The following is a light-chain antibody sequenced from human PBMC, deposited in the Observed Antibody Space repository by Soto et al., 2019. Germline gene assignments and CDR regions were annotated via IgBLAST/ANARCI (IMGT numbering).Light chain of an antibody. Sequence: EIVLTQSPGTLSLSPGERATLSCRASQSVSSSYLAWYQQKPGQAPRLLIYGASSRATGIPDRFSGSGSGTDFTLPISILEPEDFGVYYCQQYGSSPGTFGQGTKLEIK. J-gene: IGKJ2*01. CDR2: GAS. V-gene: IGKV3-20*01. CDR1: QSVSSSY. CDR3: QQYGSSPGT.